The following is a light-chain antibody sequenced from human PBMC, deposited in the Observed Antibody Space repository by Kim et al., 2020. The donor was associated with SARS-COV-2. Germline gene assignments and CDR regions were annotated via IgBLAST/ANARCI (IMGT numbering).Light chain of an antibody. V-gene: IGLV3-19*01. CDR2: GKT. CDR3: NSRDSSSNHLV. Sequence: SSELTQDPAVSVALGQTVRITCQGDSLRTYYASWYQQKPGQAPVLVIYGKTNRPSGIPDRFSGSSSGNTASLTITGAQAEDEADYYCNSRDSSSNHLVFGGGTQLTVL. J-gene: IGLJ3*02. CDR1: SLRTYY.